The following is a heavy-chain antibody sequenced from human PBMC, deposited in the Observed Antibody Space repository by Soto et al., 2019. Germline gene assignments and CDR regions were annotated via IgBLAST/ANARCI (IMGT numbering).Heavy chain of an antibody. CDR1: GHTFTTKDY. D-gene: IGHD6-13*01. Sequence: PGPSVKVSCKASGHTFTTKDYIYWARQAPGQGLEWMGIINRSGGSTYYAQNFQGRVIMTRDTSTSTVYMELSSLKSEDTAVYYCASRGILATETLLYFDHWGQGTLVTVSS. V-gene: IGHV1-46*01. CDR3: ASRGILATETLLYFDH. J-gene: IGHJ4*02. CDR2: INRSGGST.